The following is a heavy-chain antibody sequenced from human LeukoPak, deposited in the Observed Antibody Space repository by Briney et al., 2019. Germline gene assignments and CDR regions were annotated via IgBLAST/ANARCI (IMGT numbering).Heavy chain of an antibody. D-gene: IGHD3-22*01. CDR3: ARSTDSSGSTIDY. J-gene: IGHJ4*02. CDR2: IRSDSSAI. V-gene: IGHV3-48*01. CDR1: GFSFGDYS. Sequence: GGSLRLSCAASGFSFGDYSMTWVRQAPGKGLEWLSYIRSDSSAIYYADSVKGRFAISRDNARKSLYLQMNSLRAEDTAVYYCARSTDSSGSTIDYWGQGTLVTVSS.